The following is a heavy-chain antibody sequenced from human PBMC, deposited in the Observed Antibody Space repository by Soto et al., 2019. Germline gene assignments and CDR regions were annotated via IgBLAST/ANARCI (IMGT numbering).Heavy chain of an antibody. CDR2: ISASSTTV. CDR1: GFTFSNFN. J-gene: IGHJ4*02. Sequence: EVQLVESGGGLVQPGESLRLSCAASGFTFSNFNMHWVRQAPGKGLEWISYISASSTTVYYGDSVKGRFTISRDNAKNSLYLQMNSLRDEETAVYYCARIYRRDGNKYADYWGQGTLVTVSS. D-gene: IGHD3-16*02. V-gene: IGHV3-48*02. CDR3: ARIYRRDGNKYADY.